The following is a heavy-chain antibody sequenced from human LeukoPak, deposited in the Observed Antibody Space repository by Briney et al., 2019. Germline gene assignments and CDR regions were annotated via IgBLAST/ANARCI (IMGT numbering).Heavy chain of an antibody. V-gene: IGHV4-34*01. CDR3: ARQLWSYYFDY. D-gene: IGHD5-18*01. CDR1: GGSFSGYY. J-gene: IGHJ4*02. CDR2: INHSGST. Sequence: SGTLSLTCAVYGGSFSGYYWSWIRQPPGKGLEWIGEINHSGSTNYNPSLKSRVTISVDTSKNQFSLKLSSVTATDTAVYYCARQLWSYYFDYWGQGTLVTVSS.